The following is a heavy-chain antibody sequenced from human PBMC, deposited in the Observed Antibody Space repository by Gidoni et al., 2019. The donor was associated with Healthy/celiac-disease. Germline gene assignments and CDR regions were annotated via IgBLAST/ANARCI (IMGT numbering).Heavy chain of an antibody. CDR2: INSDGSST. D-gene: IGHD3-22*01. J-gene: IGHJ3*02. CDR3: ARVKLLYDSSGYYAFDI. CDR1: GFTFSSYW. Sequence: EVQLVESGGGLVQPGGSLRLSCAASGFTFSSYWRHWVRQAPGKGLVWVSRINSDGSSTSYADSVKGRFTISRDNAKNTLYLQMNSLRAEDTAVYYCARVKLLYDSSGYYAFDIWGQGTMVTVSS. V-gene: IGHV3-74*01.